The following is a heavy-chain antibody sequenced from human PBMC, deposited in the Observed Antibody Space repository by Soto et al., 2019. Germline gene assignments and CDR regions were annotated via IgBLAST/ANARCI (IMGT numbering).Heavy chain of an antibody. Sequence: GGSLRLSCVASGFTFSSYAMSWVRQAPGKGLEWVSDIRGSGGRTYYADSVKGRFTISRDNSKNTLYLQMHNMRAEDTALYYCATTYGWYAVDYWGQGTLVTVSS. CDR1: GFTFSSYA. CDR3: ATTYGWYAVDY. V-gene: IGHV3-23*01. CDR2: IRGSGGRT. J-gene: IGHJ4*02. D-gene: IGHD6-19*01.